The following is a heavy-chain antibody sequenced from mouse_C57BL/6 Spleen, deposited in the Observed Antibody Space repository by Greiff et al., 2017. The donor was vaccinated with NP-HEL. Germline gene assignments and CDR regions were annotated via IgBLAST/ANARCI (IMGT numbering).Heavy chain of an antibody. D-gene: IGHD1-1*01. Sequence: VQLKESGPELVKPGASVKMSCKASGYTFTDYNMHWVKQSHGKSLEWIGYINPNNGGTSYNQKFKGKATLTVNKSSSTAYMELRSLTSEDSAVYYCAYGSSYVGYAMDYWGQGTSVTVSS. J-gene: IGHJ4*01. CDR2: INPNNGGT. V-gene: IGHV1-22*01. CDR1: GYTFTDYN. CDR3: AYGSSYVGYAMDY.